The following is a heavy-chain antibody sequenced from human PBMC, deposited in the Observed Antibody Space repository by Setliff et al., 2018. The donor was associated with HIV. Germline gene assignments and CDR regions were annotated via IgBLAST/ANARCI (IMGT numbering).Heavy chain of an antibody. CDR1: GGSISSSNW. Sequence: SETLSLTCAVSGGSISSSNWWSWVRQPPGKGLEWIGEIYHSGSTNYNPSLKSRVTIPVDKSNNQFSLKLSSVTAADTAVYYCARVLEQVVSDYWGQGTLVTVSS. CDR2: IYHSGST. J-gene: IGHJ4*02. CDR3: ARVLEQVVSDY. V-gene: IGHV4-4*02. D-gene: IGHD6-6*01.